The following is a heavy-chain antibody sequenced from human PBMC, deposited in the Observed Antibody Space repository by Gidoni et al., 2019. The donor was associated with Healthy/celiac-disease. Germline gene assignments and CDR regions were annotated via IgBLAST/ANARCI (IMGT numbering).Heavy chain of an antibody. CDR3: ARWADGIEYGGNSFDY. Sequence: QVQLVQSGAEVKKTGSSVKVSCKAAGGTFSSYAISWVRQAPGQGLEWMGGIIPIFGTANYAQKFQGRVTITADESTSTAYMELSSLRSEDTAVYYCARWADGIEYGGNSFDYWGQGTLVTVSS. D-gene: IGHD4-17*01. J-gene: IGHJ4*02. V-gene: IGHV1-69*01. CDR1: GGTFSSYA. CDR2: IIPIFGTA.